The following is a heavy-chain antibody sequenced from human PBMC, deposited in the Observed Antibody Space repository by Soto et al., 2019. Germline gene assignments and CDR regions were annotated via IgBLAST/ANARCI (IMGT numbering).Heavy chain of an antibody. J-gene: IGHJ4*02. CDR1: GFTFSSYG. CDR2: IWYDGSNK. V-gene: IGHV3-33*01. CDR3: ARAQFGELWSPCFDY. Sequence: QVQLVESGGGVVQPGRSLRLSCAASGFTFSSYGMHWVRQAPGKGLEWVAVIWYDGSNKYYADSVKGRFTISRDNSKNTLYLQMNSLRAEDTAVYYCARAQFGELWSPCFDYWGQGTLVTVSS. D-gene: IGHD3-10*01.